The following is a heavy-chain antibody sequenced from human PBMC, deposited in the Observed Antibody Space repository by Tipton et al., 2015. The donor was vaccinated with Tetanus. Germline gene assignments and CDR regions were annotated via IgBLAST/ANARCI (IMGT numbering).Heavy chain of an antibody. V-gene: IGHV1-2*02. D-gene: IGHD6-13*01. CDR2: INPYAGGI. Sequence: QLVQSGAEVKKPGASVKVSCETSGYMFTAHYLHWLRQAPGQGLEWMGWINPYAGGIDYAQKFKGRVTITRDRASRTAYMELNSLRSDDTAVYFCARGNRGSSWYLWGQGTLLTVSS. CDR1: GYMFTAHY. CDR3: ARGNRGSSWYL. J-gene: IGHJ4*02.